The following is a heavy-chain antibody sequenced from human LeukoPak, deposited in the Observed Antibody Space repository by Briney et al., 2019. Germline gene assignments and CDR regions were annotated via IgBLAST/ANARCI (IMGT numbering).Heavy chain of an antibody. CDR3: AKGVAVASPYYFDN. Sequence: GGSLRLSCAASGFTFSSYAMSWVRQAPGKGLEWVSPISGSGSSTYYADSVKGRFTTSRDNSKNTLYLQMNSLRAEDTAVYYCAKGVAVASPYYFDNWGQGTLVTVSS. CDR2: ISGSGSST. V-gene: IGHV3-23*01. J-gene: IGHJ4*02. CDR1: GFTFSSYA. D-gene: IGHD6-19*01.